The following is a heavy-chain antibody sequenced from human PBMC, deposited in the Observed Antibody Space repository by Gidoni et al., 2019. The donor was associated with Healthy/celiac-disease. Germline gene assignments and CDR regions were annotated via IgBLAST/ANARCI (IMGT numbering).Heavy chain of an antibody. Sequence: QLQLQESGPGLVKPSETLSLTCTVSGGSIRSSSYYWGGIRQPPGKGLEWIGGIYYSGSTYYNPSLKSRVTISVDTSKNQFSLKLSSVTAADTAVYYCARDRQEQDQGLWFGELLYSAFDIWGQGTMVTVSS. V-gene: IGHV4-39*07. CDR2: IYYSGST. CDR3: ARDRQEQDQGLWFGELLYSAFDI. CDR1: GGSIRSSSYY. J-gene: IGHJ3*02. D-gene: IGHD3-10*01.